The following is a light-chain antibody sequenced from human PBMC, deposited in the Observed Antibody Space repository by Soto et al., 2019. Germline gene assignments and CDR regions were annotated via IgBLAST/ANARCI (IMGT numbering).Light chain of an antibody. Sequence: QSVLTQPPSASGSPGQSVTISCTGTSSDVGAYDAVSWYQQHLGKAPKLIIYEVTKRPSGVPDRFYGSKSGNTASLTVSGLQPEDEADYYCSSHAGFINVILGGGTKVTVL. CDR1: SSDVGAYDA. J-gene: IGLJ2*01. CDR2: EVT. V-gene: IGLV2-8*01. CDR3: SSHAGFINVI.